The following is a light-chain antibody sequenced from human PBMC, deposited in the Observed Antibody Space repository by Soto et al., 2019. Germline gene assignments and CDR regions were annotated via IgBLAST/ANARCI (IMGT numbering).Light chain of an antibody. V-gene: IGKV3-20*01. CDR3: QQYDRSLPLT. CDR1: QSVSSNY. J-gene: IGKJ4*01. Sequence: IVLTQSPGTLSLSPGEGATLSCRASQSVSSNYLAWYQQKPGQTPRLLIYGASNRATGIPDRFSGNASGTDFTLTISRLKPEDSAVYYCQQYDRSLPLTFGGGTKVEIK. CDR2: GAS.